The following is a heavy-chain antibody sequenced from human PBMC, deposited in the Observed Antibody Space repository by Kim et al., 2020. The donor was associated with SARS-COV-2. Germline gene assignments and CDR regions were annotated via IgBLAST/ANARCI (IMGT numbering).Heavy chain of an antibody. CDR2: ISGSGGST. V-gene: IGHV3-23*01. D-gene: IGHD6-13*01. CDR1: GFTFSSYA. Sequence: GGSLRLSCAASGFTFSSYAMSWVRQAPGKGLEWVSAISGSGGSTYYADSVKGRFTISRDNSKNTLYLQMNSLRAEDTAVYYCAGGYSSSWYDFRGYWGQGTLVTVSS. CDR3: AGGYSSSWYDFRGY. J-gene: IGHJ4*02.